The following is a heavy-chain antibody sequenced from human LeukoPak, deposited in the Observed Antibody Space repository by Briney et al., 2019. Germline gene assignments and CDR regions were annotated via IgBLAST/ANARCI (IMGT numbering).Heavy chain of an antibody. V-gene: IGHV4-34*01. Sequence: SETPSLTCAVYGGSFSGYYWSWIRQPPGKGLEWIGEINHSGSTNYNPSLKSRVTISVDTSKNQFSLKLSSVTAADTAVYYCATVAVIRGVTYFDYWGQGTLVTVSS. J-gene: IGHJ4*02. CDR2: INHSGST. D-gene: IGHD3-10*01. CDR1: GGSFSGYY. CDR3: ATVAVIRGVTYFDY.